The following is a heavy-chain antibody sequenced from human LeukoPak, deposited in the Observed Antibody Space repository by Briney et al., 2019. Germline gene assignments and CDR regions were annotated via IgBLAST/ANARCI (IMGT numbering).Heavy chain of an antibody. J-gene: IGHJ3*02. V-gene: IGHV4-59*08. CDR2: IYYSGST. CDR1: GGSISSYY. D-gene: IGHD2-15*01. CDR3: ARSPRVICSGGSCYLLSAFDI. Sequence: KPSETLSLTCTVSGGSISSYYWSWIRQPPGKGLEWIGYIYYSGSTNYNPSLKSRVTISVDTSKNQFSLKLSSVTAADTAVYYCARSPRVICSGGSCYLLSAFDIWGQGTMVTVSS.